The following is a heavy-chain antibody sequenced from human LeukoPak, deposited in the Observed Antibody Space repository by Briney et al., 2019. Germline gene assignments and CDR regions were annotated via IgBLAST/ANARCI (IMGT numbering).Heavy chain of an antibody. D-gene: IGHD3-22*01. V-gene: IGHV4-59*08. CDR3: ARHLSWGPDYYYDSSGPSFDI. CDR1: GGSISSYY. Sequence: SETLSLTCTVSGGSISSYYWSWIRQPPGEGLEWIGYIYYSGSTNYNPSLKSRVAISVDTSKNQFSLKLSSVTAADTAVYYCARHLSWGPDYYYDSSGPSFDIWGQGTMVTVSS. CDR2: IYYSGST. J-gene: IGHJ3*02.